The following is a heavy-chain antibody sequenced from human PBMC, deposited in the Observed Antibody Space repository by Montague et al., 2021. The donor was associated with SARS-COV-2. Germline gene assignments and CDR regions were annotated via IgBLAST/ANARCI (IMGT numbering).Heavy chain of an antibody. J-gene: IGHJ6*02. D-gene: IGHD3-16*01. CDR2: IYTSGST. V-gene: IGHV4-61*02. CDR3: AGDRVNRDWGLVAYYYGMDV. CDR1: GGSITSGSYY. Sequence: TLSLTCTVSGGSITSGSYYWSWIRQPAGKGLEWIGRIYTSGSTNYNPSLKSRVTISVDTSKNQFSLKLSSVTAADTAVYYCAGDRVNRDWGLVAYYYGMDVWGQGTTVTVSS.